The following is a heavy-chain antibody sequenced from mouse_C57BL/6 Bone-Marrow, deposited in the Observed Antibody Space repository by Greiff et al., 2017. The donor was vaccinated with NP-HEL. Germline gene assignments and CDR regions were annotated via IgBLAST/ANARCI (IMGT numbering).Heavy chain of an antibody. V-gene: IGHV1-47*01. D-gene: IGHD2-1*01. J-gene: IGHJ2*01. CDR1: GYTFTTYP. CDR2: FHPYNDDT. Sequence: VQLQQSGAELVKPGASVKISCKASGYTFTTYPIEWVKQNHGKSLEWIGNFHPYNDDTEYNEKFKNKATLTVEKSSSTIYLELSRLTSDDSSVYYYARGGNYWYYFDYWGQGTTLTVTS. CDR3: ARGGNYWYYFDY.